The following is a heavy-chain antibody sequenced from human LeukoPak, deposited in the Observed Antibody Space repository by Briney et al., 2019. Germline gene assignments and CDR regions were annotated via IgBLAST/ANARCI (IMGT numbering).Heavy chain of an antibody. V-gene: IGHV1-18*01. CDR2: ISAYNGNT. Sequence: ASVKVSCKASGYTFTSYGISWVRQAPGQGLEWMGWISAYNGNTNYAQKLQGRVTMTTDTSTSTAYMELRSLRSDDTAVYYCARDPYHTIFGVAAFDYWGQGTLVTVSS. J-gene: IGHJ4*02. CDR1: GYTFTSYG. CDR3: ARDPYHTIFGVAAFDY. D-gene: IGHD3-3*01.